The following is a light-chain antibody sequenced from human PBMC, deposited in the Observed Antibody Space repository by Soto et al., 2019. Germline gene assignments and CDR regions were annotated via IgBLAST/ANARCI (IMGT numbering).Light chain of an antibody. CDR2: EVS. CDR3: SSYTSTSTWL. CDR1: SSDVGGYNY. Sequence: QSALTQPASVSGSPGQSITISCTGASSDVGGYNYVSWYQQHPGKAPKLMISEVSNRPSGVSNRFSGSKSGNTASLTISGLQAEDEADYYCSSYTSTSTWLFGGGTKLTVL. V-gene: IGLV2-14*01. J-gene: IGLJ3*02.